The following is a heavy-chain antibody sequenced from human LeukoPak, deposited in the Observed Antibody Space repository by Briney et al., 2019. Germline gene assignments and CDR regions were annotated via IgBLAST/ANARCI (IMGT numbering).Heavy chain of an antibody. CDR2: ISYDGSNK. CDR3: ARDRVPSDIVVVPAKHYGMDV. D-gene: IGHD2-2*01. Sequence: GGSLRLSCAASGFTLSSYAMHWVRQAPGKGLEGVAVISYDGSNKYYADSVKGRFTISRDNSKNTLYLQMNSLRAEDTAVYYCARDRVPSDIVVVPAKHYGMDVWGQGTTVTVSS. CDR1: GFTLSSYA. V-gene: IGHV3-30-3*01. J-gene: IGHJ6*02.